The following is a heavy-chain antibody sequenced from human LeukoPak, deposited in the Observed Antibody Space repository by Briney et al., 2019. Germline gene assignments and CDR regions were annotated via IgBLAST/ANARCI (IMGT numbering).Heavy chain of an antibody. CDR3: ARGLAMIDP. Sequence: PSETLSLTCTVSGGSISSYYWSWIRQPPGKGLEWIGYIYYSGSTNYNPSLKSRVTISIDTSKNQFSLKLSSVTAADTAVYYCARGLAMIDPWGQGTLVTVSS. CDR1: GGSISSYY. V-gene: IGHV4-59*01. D-gene: IGHD3-22*01. CDR2: IYYSGST. J-gene: IGHJ5*02.